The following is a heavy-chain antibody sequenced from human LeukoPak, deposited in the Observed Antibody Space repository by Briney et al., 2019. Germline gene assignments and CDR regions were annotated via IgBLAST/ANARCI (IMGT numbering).Heavy chain of an antibody. V-gene: IGHV4-59*01. D-gene: IGHD1-14*01. Sequence: PSETLSLTCAVYGGSFSSYYWSWIRQPPGKGLEWIGYIYYSGSTNYNPSLKSRVTISVDTSKNQFSLKLSSVTAADTAVYYCARGDRTAGIAFDIWGQGTMVTVSS. CDR1: GGSFSSYY. J-gene: IGHJ3*02. CDR3: ARGDRTAGIAFDI. CDR2: IYYSGST.